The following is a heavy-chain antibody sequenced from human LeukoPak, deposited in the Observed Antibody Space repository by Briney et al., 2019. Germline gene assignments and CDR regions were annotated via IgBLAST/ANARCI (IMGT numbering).Heavy chain of an antibody. D-gene: IGHD2-2*02. CDR2: ISTSGSTI. CDR3: ARDPRQSHLVYTTGDY. Sequence: RLSCTASGYTFTSYEISWVRQAPGQGLEWVSYISTSGSTIYYADSVKGRFTISTDTSKNSLYLQMNSLRAEDTAVYYCARDPRQSHLVYTTGDYWGQGTLVTVSS. V-gene: IGHV3-48*03. J-gene: IGHJ4*02. CDR1: GYTFTSYE.